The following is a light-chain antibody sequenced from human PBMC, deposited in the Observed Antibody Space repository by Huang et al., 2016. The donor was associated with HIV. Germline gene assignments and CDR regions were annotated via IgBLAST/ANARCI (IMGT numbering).Light chain of an antibody. V-gene: IGKV3-20*01. J-gene: IGKJ2*01. CDR2: GAS. CDR1: ATVTSGY. Sequence: EIVLTQSPGTLYLSPGERATLSCRASATVTSGYFAWYQQKPGQAPRLLIFGASTRATGIPDRFTGSGSGTDFTLTITRLEREDFAMYYCQQYGGSPRTFGQGTKLELK. CDR3: QQYGGSPRT.